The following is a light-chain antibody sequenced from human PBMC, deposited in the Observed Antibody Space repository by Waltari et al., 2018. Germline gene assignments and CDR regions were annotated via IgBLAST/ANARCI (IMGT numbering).Light chain of an antibody. CDR2: LNSDGSH. V-gene: IGLV4-69*01. Sequence: QPVLTQSPSASASLGASVKLTCTLSSGHSSYAIAWHQQQQGKAPRYLMRLNSDGSHNKGDRIPDRFSGSSSGAERYLTIANLQAEHEADYYCQTWDTGIRVFGGGTRLTVL. CDR3: QTWDTGIRV. CDR1: SGHSSYA. J-gene: IGLJ2*01.